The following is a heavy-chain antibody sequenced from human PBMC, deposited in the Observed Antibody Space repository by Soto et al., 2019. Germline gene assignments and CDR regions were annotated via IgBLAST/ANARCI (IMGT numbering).Heavy chain of an antibody. V-gene: IGHV4-59*01. CDR1: GGSISSYY. Sequence: TMSLTCTVSGGSISSYYWSWLRQPPGKGLEWIGYIYYSGITDYNPSLKSRVTISVDTSKSQFSLKLSSVTAADTAVYYCASSRPQDYDFWSGYYYFDYWGQGTLVTVS. CDR2: IYYSGIT. J-gene: IGHJ4*02. D-gene: IGHD3-3*01. CDR3: ASSRPQDYDFWSGYYYFDY.